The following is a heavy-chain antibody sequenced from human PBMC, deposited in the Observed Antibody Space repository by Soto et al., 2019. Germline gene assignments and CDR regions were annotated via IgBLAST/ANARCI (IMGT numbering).Heavy chain of an antibody. CDR1: GFTFSSYE. D-gene: IGHD6-19*01. CDR3: ARARYRQWLVRAVYYYGMDV. V-gene: IGHV3-48*03. Sequence: EVQLVESGGGLVQPGGSLRLSCAASGFTFSSYEMNWVRQAPGKGLEWVSYISSSGSTIYYADSVKGRFTISRDNAKNSLYLQMNSLRAEDTAVYYCARARYRQWLVRAVYYYGMDVWGQGTTVTVSS. CDR2: ISSSGSTI. J-gene: IGHJ6*02.